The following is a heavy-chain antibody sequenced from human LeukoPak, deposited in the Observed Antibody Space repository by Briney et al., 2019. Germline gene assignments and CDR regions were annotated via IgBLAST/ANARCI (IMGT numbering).Heavy chain of an antibody. V-gene: IGHV3-30*04. CDR3: ARVGGAEHYYYYYYMDV. CDR2: ISYDGSNE. J-gene: IGHJ6*03. Sequence: PGRSLRLSCAASGFTFSSYVMHWVRQAPGKGLEWVAIISYDGSNEYYADSVKGRFTISRDNSKNSLYLQMNSLRAEDTAVYYCARVGGAEHYYYYYYMDVWGKGTTVTVSS. CDR1: GFTFSSYV. D-gene: IGHD3-10*01.